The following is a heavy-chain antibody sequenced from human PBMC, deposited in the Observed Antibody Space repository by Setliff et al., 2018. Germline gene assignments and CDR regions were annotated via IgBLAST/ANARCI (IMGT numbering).Heavy chain of an antibody. J-gene: IGHJ5*02. V-gene: IGHV4-38-2*02. Sequence: SETLSLTCDVFSYSISTGYYWGWIRQPPGKGLEWIGYIHHSGITYYNPSLRSRVTLSVDTSKNQFSLKLTSVTAADTAMYYCARDTSSDWAAWFDPWSQGILVTVSS. CDR1: SYSISTGYY. CDR3: ARDTSSDWAAWFDP. D-gene: IGHD6-19*01. CDR2: IHHSGIT.